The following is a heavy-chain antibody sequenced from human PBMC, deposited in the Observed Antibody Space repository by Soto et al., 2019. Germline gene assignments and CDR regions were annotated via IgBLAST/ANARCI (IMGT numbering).Heavy chain of an antibody. V-gene: IGHV1-69*01. CDR3: AREVTVASYSLDF. J-gene: IGHJ4*01. CDR1: GGTFNNYA. Sequence: QVPLVQSGAEVKRPGSSVKVSCKASGGTFNNYALSWVLQAPGQGLEWMGGIIPIFNSANYAQKFQGRVTIPAADSTSTAYMEMRSLRPDDTAVYYGAREVTVASYSLDFCGHGTLVTVAT. CDR2: IIPIFNSA. D-gene: IGHD5-12*01.